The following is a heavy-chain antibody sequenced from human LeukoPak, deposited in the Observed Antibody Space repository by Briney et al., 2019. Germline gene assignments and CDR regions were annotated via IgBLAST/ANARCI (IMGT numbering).Heavy chain of an antibody. CDR1: GFTFDDYA. CDR2: ISGSGGST. CDR3: AKGYCSSTSCKESFFDY. Sequence: GGSLRLSCAASGFTFDDYAMHWVRQAPGKGLEWVSAISGSGGSTYYFVKGRFTISRDNSKNTLYLQMNSLRAEDTAVYYCAKGYCSSTSCKESFFDYWGQGTLVTVSS. V-gene: IGHV3-23*01. J-gene: IGHJ4*02. D-gene: IGHD2-2*01.